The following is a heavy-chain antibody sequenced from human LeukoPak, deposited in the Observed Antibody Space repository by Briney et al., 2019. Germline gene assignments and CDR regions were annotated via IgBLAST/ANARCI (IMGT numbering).Heavy chain of an antibody. D-gene: IGHD4-17*01. CDR3: ARDRDYAFDY. V-gene: IGHV3-48*02. CDR1: GFTLSSYS. Sequence: GGSLRLSCVASGFTLSSYSMNWVRPPPGKGLEWISYINSDIYSNTIYYADTVKGRFTIPRDNGKNSLYLQMNSLRDEDTAVYYCARDRDYAFDYWGQGTLVTVSS. J-gene: IGHJ4*02. CDR2: INSDIYSNTI.